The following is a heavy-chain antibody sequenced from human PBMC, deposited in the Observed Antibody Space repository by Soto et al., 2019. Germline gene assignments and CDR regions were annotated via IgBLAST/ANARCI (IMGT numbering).Heavy chain of an antibody. Sequence: ASVKVSCKASGYTFTSYDINWVRQATGQGLEWMGWMNPNSGNTGYAQKFQGRVTMTRNTSISTAYMELSSLRSEDTAVDYCARGHKIYGDYGHFQHWGQGTLVTVSS. CDR2: MNPNSGNT. V-gene: IGHV1-8*01. CDR1: GYTFTSYD. CDR3: ARGHKIYGDYGHFQH. D-gene: IGHD4-17*01. J-gene: IGHJ1*01.